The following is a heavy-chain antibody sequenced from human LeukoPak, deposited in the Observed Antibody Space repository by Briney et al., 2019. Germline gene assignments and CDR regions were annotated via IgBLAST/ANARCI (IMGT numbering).Heavy chain of an antibody. CDR1: GGSINSGGYY. J-gene: IGHJ4*02. Sequence: PSQTLSLTCTVSGGSINSGGYYWSWIRQPPGKGLEWIGYIYHSGSTYYNPSLKSRVTISVDRSKNQFSLKLSSVTAADTAVYYCARDLGNWDIDYWGQGILVTVSS. CDR3: ARDLGNWDIDY. V-gene: IGHV4-30-2*01. D-gene: IGHD7-27*01. CDR2: IYHSGST.